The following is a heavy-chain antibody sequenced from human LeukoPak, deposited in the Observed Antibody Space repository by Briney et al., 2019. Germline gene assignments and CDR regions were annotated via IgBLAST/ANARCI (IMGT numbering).Heavy chain of an antibody. Sequence: SETLSLTCAVYGGSFSGYYWSWIRQHPGKGLEWIGSIYYSGSTYYNSSLKSRVTISVDTSKNQFSLKLSSVTAADTAMYYCAIYSIRANAFDIWGQGTMVTVSS. CDR2: IYYSGST. CDR1: GGSFSGYY. V-gene: IGHV4-34*01. D-gene: IGHD3-10*01. CDR3: AIYSIRANAFDI. J-gene: IGHJ3*02.